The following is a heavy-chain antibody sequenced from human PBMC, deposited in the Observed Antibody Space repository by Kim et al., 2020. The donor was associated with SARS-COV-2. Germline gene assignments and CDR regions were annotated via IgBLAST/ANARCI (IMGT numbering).Heavy chain of an antibody. CDR2: SGGST. V-gene: IGHV1-46*01. J-gene: IGHJ5*02. CDR3: ARAMFDP. Sequence: SGGSTSDAQKFQGRVTMTRDTSTSTVYMELSSLRSEDTAVYYCARAMFDPWGQGTLVTVSS.